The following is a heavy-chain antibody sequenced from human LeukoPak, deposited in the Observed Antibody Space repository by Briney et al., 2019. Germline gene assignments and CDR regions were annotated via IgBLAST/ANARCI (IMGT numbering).Heavy chain of an antibody. CDR3: ARDGPKFGLAAAMSFDY. CDR1: GYTFTGYY. Sequence: ASVKVSCKASGYTFTGYYMHWVRQAPGQGLEWMGWINPNSGGTNYAQKFQGRVTMTRDTSISTAYMELSRLRSDDTAVYYCARDGPKFGLAAAMSFDYWGQGTPVTVSS. D-gene: IGHD2-2*01. V-gene: IGHV1-2*02. CDR2: INPNSGGT. J-gene: IGHJ4*02.